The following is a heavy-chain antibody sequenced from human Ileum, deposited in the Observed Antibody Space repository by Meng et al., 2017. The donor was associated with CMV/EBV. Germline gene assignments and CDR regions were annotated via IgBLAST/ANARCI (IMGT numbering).Heavy chain of an antibody. CDR3: ERGAGGFDY. D-gene: IGHD3-10*01. V-gene: IGHV3-74*01. CDR2: ILNDGSGT. Sequence: GESLKISCVASGFTFRNYWMHWVRQSPGKGLVWVSHILNDGSGTGYADSVKGRFTISRDNAKNTLYLQMDSLSVEDTAVNYCERGAGGFDYWGQGTRLTVSS. J-gene: IGHJ4*02. CDR1: GFTFRNYW.